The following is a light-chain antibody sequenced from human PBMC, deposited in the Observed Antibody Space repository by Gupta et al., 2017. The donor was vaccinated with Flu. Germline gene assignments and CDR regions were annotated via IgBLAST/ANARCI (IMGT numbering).Light chain of an antibody. CDR2: GNS. CDR3: QSYDSSLSAV. Sequence: QSALTQPPSVSAGVGQRVTISCTGSSSNIGAGYDVHWYQQLPGTAPKLLIYGNSNRPSGVPDRFSGSKSGTSASLAITGLQAEDEADYYCQSYDSSLSAVFGTGTKVTVL. J-gene: IGLJ1*01. CDR1: SSNIGAGYD. V-gene: IGLV1-40*01.